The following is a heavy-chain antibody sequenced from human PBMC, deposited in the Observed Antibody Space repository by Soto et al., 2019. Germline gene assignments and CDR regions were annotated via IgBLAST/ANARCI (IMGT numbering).Heavy chain of an antibody. CDR3: ARQSVVPAAMPLDY. CDR1: GGSISSSSYY. Sequence: PSETLSLTCTVSGGSISSSSYYWGWIRQPPGKGLEWIGSIYYSGSTYYNPSLKSRVTISVDTSKNQFSLKLSSVTAADTAVYYCARQSVVPAAMPLDYWDQGTLVTVSS. CDR2: IYYSGST. D-gene: IGHD2-2*01. J-gene: IGHJ4*02. V-gene: IGHV4-39*01.